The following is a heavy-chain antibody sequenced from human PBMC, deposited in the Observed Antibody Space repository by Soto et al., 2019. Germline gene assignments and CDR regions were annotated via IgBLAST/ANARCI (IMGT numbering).Heavy chain of an antibody. V-gene: IGHV1-46*03. Sequence: ASVKVSCKASGGTFSSYTISWVRQAPGQGLEWMGIINPSGGSTSYAQKFQGRVTMTRDTSTSTVYMELSSLRSEDTAVYYCARWQDSSSSNDYWGQGTLVTVSS. CDR3: ARWQDSSSSNDY. CDR2: INPSGGST. J-gene: IGHJ4*02. CDR1: GGTFSSYT. D-gene: IGHD6-13*01.